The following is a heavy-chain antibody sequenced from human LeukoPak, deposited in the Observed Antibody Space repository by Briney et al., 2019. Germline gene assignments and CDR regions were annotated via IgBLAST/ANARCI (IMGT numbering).Heavy chain of an antibody. D-gene: IGHD1-26*01. V-gene: IGHV3-23*01. J-gene: IGHJ4*02. CDR3: AKDLEPQWEVLQRYYFDS. Sequence: GGSLRLSCAASGFTFSSYAMSWVRQAPGKGLEWVSAISGSGGSTYYADSVKGRFTISRDNSKNTLYLQMNSLRAEDTAVYYCAKDLEPQWEVLQRYYFDSWGQGTLVTVSS. CDR2: ISGSGGST. CDR1: GFTFSSYA.